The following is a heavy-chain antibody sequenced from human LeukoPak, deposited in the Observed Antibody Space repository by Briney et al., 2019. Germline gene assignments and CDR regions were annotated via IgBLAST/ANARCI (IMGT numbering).Heavy chain of an antibody. J-gene: IGHJ1*01. CDR3: ARDESSGTHQYFHH. CDR2: ISHDGNSK. V-gene: IGHV3-30*04. Sequence: PGKSLRLSCAASGFTFSSFPMHWVRQTPGRGLEWVAVISHDGNSKYYPDSVKGRFTISRDNSKNTLYLQMNNLRGEDTAVYYCARDESSGTHQYFHHWGQGTLVTVSS. D-gene: IGHD1-26*01. CDR1: GFTFSSFP.